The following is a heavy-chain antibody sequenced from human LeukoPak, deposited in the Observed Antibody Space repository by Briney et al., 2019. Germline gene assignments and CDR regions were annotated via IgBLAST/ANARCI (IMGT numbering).Heavy chain of an antibody. CDR3: AKLLGTVTTYDS. CDR2: INPDGSQK. Sequence: GGSLTLSCEASGFTFSGNWMSWVRQAPGKGLEWVASINPDGSQKLYVDSVKGRFTTSRDNTKGSLYLQMNSLGAEDTAMYYCAKLLGTVTTYDSWGQGTRVTVSS. CDR1: GFTFSGNW. V-gene: IGHV3-7*01. D-gene: IGHD2/OR15-2a*01. J-gene: IGHJ4*02.